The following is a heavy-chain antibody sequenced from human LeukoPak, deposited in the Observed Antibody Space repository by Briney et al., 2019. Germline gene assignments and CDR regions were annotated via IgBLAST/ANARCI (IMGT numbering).Heavy chain of an antibody. D-gene: IGHD1-1*01. CDR1: GFTFSSYA. Sequence: GGSLRLSCAASGFTFSSYAMHWVRQAPGKGLEWVAVISYDGSNKYHADSVKGRFTISRDNSKNTLYLQMNSLRAEDTAVYYCARESVEDAFDIWGQGTMVTVSS. CDR2: ISYDGSNK. J-gene: IGHJ3*02. V-gene: IGHV3-30-3*01. CDR3: ARESVEDAFDI.